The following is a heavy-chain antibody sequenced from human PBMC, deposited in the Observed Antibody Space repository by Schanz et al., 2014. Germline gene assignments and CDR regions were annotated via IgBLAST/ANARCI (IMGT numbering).Heavy chain of an antibody. CDR1: GGSVSSVGDY. D-gene: IGHD4-17*01. J-gene: IGHJ3*02. Sequence: QAQLQESGPGLVKPSQTLSLTCTVSGGSVSSVGDYWSWIRQHPGKGLEWIGFISYSGSTYYNPSLKSRVTISVDTSKNQFSLNLSSATAADTAVYYCARDRGHGDLPGDIWGQGTMVTVSS. V-gene: IGHV4-31*03. CDR3: ARDRGHGDLPGDI. CDR2: ISYSGST.